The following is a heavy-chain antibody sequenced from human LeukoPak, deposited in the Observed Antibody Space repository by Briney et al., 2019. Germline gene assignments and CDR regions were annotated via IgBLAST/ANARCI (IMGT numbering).Heavy chain of an antibody. CDR3: ARVGYCSRTTCYILGAFDI. CDR2: IVSDGSST. V-gene: IGHV3-64*01. CDR1: GFSYSDSA. D-gene: IGHD2-2*02. J-gene: IGHJ3*02. Sequence: GGSLRLSCAASGFSYSDSAMHWVRRSPGKGLEYVSAIVSDGSSTYYANSVKGRFTISRDNSKNTLYLQMDSLRAEDMAVYYCARVGYCSRTTCYILGAFDIWGQGTMVTVSS.